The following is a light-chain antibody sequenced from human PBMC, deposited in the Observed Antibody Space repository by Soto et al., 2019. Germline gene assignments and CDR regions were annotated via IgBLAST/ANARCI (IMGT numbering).Light chain of an antibody. CDR2: DVS. CDR3: SSYTSTSPVV. Sequence: QSALTQPASVSGSPGQSITISCTGTSSDVGGYKYVSWYQQHPGKAPKLMIYDVSNRPSGVSNRFSGSKSGNTASLTISGLQANDEADYYCSSYTSTSPVVFGGGTKLTVL. J-gene: IGLJ2*01. V-gene: IGLV2-14*03. CDR1: SSDVGGYKY.